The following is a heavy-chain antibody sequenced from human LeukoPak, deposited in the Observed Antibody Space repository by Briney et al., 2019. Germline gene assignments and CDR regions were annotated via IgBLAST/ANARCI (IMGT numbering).Heavy chain of an antibody. CDR2: IRSKASGGTT. CDR1: GFMFSDYT. D-gene: IGHD3-22*01. CDR3: EANYFDSSGFYYDLC. J-gene: IGHJ4*02. Sequence: GGSLRLSCTASGFMFSDYTMTWFRQTPGKGLEWVGFIRSKASGGTTEYAASVKGRFTISRDDSKDIAYLQMNSLKTEDTAVYYCEANYFDSSGFYYDLCWGQGTLVTVSS. V-gene: IGHV3-49*03.